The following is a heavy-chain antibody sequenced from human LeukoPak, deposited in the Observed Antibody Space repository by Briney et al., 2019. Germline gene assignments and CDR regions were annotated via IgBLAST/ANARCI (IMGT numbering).Heavy chain of an antibody. CDR3: ARDPTYCGGDCYSHYGMDV. D-gene: IGHD2-21*02. CDR1: GGSISSYY. Sequence: SETLSLTCTVSGGSISSYYWSWIRQPPGKGLEWIGYIYYSGSTNYIPSLKSRVTISVDTSKNQFSLKLSSVTAADTAVYYCARDPTYCGGDCYSHYGMDVWGQGTTVTVSS. J-gene: IGHJ6*02. CDR2: IYYSGST. V-gene: IGHV4-59*01.